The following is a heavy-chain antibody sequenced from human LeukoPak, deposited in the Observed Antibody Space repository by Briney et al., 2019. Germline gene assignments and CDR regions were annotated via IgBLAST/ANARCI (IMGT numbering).Heavy chain of an antibody. CDR2: MNPNSGNT. Sequence: ASVKVSCKASGYTFTSYDINWVRQATGQGLEWMGWMNPNSGNTGYAQKFQGRVTMTRNTSISTAYMELRSLRSEDTAVYYCARTLSDILTGYPSGGMDVWGQGTTVTVSS. J-gene: IGHJ6*02. CDR3: ARTLSDILTGYPSGGMDV. D-gene: IGHD3-9*01. CDR1: GYTFTSYD. V-gene: IGHV1-8*01.